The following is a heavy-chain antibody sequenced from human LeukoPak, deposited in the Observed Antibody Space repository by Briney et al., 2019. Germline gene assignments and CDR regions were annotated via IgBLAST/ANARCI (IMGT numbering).Heavy chain of an antibody. CDR2: ISYDGSNK. CDR1: GFTFSSYG. Sequence: AGGSLRLSCAASGFTFSSYGMHWVRQAPGKGLEWVAVISYDGSNKYYADSVKGRFTISRDNSKNTLHLQMNSLRAEDTAVYYCAKEWAYSSRASCDPRAGAGAGMDVWGQGTMVTVSS. CDR3: AKEWAYSSRASCDPRAGAGAGMDV. V-gene: IGHV3-30*18. J-gene: IGHJ6*02. D-gene: IGHD2-2*01.